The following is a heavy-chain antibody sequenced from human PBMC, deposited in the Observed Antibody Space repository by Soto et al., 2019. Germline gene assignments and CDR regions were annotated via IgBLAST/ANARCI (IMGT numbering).Heavy chain of an antibody. Sequence: ASVKVSCKASGYNFSDFGITWVRQAPGQGPEWMGWISGKNGNTNYAQKVQGRVTLTADTSTRTAYMEMRALTSDDTGIYYCARSDYYEDTGTFDYWGQGTLVTVSS. CDR3: ARSDYYEDTGTFDY. J-gene: IGHJ4*02. CDR1: GYNFSDFG. D-gene: IGHD4-17*01. V-gene: IGHV1-18*04. CDR2: ISGKNGNT.